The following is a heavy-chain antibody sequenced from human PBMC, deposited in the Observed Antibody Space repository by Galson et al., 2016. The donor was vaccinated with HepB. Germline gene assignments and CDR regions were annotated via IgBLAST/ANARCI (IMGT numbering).Heavy chain of an antibody. J-gene: IGHJ4*02. CDR1: GFSFSAYS. CDR2: MSFDGSNN. CDR3: ARGRGSGAYLIDH. Sequence: RLSCAASGFSFSAYSMHWVRQAPGKGLEWMALMSFDGSNNRHADSVEGRFTISRDNSRSTLYLQMNTLRTEDSAVYYCARGRGSGAYLIDHWGQGVLVIVSS. D-gene: IGHD1-26*01. V-gene: IGHV3-30*04.